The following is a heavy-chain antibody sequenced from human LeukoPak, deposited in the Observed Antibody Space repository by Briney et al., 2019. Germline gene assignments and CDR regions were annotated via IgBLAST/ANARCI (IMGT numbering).Heavy chain of an antibody. CDR2: FSTYNGNK. J-gene: IGHJ4*02. D-gene: IGHD2-21*01. V-gene: IGHV1-18*01. Sequence: ASVKVSCKASGYTFTSYAITWLRQAPGQGPEWMGWFSTYNGNKNYAQKFQGRVTMTADTSTSTAYMELKNLESDDTAVYYCARGSGGGEPNDYWGQGTLVTVSP. CDR3: ARGSGGGEPNDY. CDR1: GYTFTSYA.